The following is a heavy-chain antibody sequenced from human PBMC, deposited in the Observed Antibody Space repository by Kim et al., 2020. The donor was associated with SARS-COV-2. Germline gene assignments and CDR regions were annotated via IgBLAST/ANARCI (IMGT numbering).Heavy chain of an antibody. V-gene: IGHV1-69*01. J-gene: IGHJ4*02. CDR3: ARYHSGSYTFDY. D-gene: IGHD1-26*01. Sequence: NNAQNCQGRVTITADESTSTAYMELSSLRSDDTAVYYCARYHSGSYTFDYWGQGTLVTVSS.